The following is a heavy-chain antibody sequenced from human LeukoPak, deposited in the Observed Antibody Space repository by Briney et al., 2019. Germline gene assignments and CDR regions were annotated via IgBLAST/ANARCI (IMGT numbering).Heavy chain of an antibody. CDR2: ISYDGSNK. V-gene: IGHV3-30-3*01. Sequence: GGSLRLSCAASGFTFSSYAMVWVRQAPGKGLEWVAVISYDGSNKYYADSVKGRFTISRDNSKNTLYLQMNSLRTEDTAVYYCARPYGGYVDYYFDYWGQGTLVTVSS. D-gene: IGHD5-12*01. CDR1: GFTFSSYA. CDR3: ARPYGGYVDYYFDY. J-gene: IGHJ4*02.